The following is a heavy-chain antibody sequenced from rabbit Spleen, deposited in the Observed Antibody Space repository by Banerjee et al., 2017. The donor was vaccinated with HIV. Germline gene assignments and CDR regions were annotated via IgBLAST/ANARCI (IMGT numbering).Heavy chain of an antibody. CDR1: GFDFSDYG. Sequence: QSLEESGGGLVQPGGSLKLSCKASGFDFSDYGVSWVRQAPGKGLEWIGYIEPIFGRTYYASWVNGRFTISSHNAQNTLYLQLNSLTVADTATYFCVRDLGYDDYSEKGYFNLWGQGTLVTVS. J-gene: IGHJ4*01. V-gene: IGHV1S7*01. CDR3: VRDLGYDDYSEKGYFNL. CDR2: IEPIFGRT. D-gene: IGHD2-1*01.